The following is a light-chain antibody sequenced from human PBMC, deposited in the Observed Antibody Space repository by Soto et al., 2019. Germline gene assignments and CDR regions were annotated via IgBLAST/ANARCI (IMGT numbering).Light chain of an antibody. CDR1: QSISSY. Sequence: DIQMTQSPSSLSASVGDRVTITCRASQSISSYLNWYQQKPGKAPKLLIYAASSLQSGGPSRFSGSGSGTDFTLTISSLQPEDFATYYCQQSYSTPCFGPGTKGDIK. J-gene: IGKJ3*01. V-gene: IGKV1-39*01. CDR3: QQSYSTPC. CDR2: AAS.